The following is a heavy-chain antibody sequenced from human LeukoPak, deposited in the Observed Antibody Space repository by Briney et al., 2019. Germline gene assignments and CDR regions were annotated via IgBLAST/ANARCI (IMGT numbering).Heavy chain of an antibody. CDR2: IYHSGST. CDR3: ARDCSSSSPGHAFDI. D-gene: IGHD6-6*01. Sequence: RSSETLSLTCTVSGGSISSGGYYWSWIRQPPGKGLEWIGYIYHSGSTYYNPSLKSRVTISVDRSKNQFSLKLSSVTAADTAVYYCARDCSSSSPGHAFDIWGQGTMVTVSS. CDR1: GGSISSGGYY. J-gene: IGHJ3*02. V-gene: IGHV4-30-2*01.